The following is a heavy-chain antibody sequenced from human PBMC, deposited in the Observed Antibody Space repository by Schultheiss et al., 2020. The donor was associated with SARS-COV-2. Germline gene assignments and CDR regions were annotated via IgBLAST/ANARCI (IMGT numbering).Heavy chain of an antibody. CDR2: IDIDGSSI. V-gene: IGHV3-74*01. J-gene: IGHJ4*02. D-gene: IGHD5-18*01. Sequence: GGSLRLSCAASGFTFSDYYMNWVRQAPGKGLVWVSRIDIDGSSISYADSVKGRFTISRDNAKTTVFLQMNSLRAEDTAVYYCARDGGWIQLDYWGQGTLVTVSS. CDR3: ARDGGWIQLDY. CDR1: GFTFSDYY.